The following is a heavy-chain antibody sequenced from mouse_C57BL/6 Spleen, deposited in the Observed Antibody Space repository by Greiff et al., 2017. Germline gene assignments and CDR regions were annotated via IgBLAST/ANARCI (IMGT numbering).Heavy chain of an antibody. CDR3: ARDHYYGSSYACDY. CDR2: ISSGSSTI. V-gene: IGHV5-17*01. CDR1: GFTFSDYG. Sequence: EVMLVESGGGLVKPGGSLKLSCAASGFTFSDYGMHWVRQAPEKGLEWVAYISSGSSTIYYADTVKGRFTISRDNAKNTLFLQMTSLRSEDTAMYYCARDHYYGSSYACDYWGQGTTLTVSS. J-gene: IGHJ2*01. D-gene: IGHD1-1*01.